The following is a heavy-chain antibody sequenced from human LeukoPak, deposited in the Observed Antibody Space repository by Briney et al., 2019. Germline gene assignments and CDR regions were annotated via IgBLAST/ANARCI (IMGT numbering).Heavy chain of an antibody. CDR3: ARLTRREGGFDY. CDR1: GGSISSYY. J-gene: IGHJ4*02. V-gene: IGHV4-59*08. D-gene: IGHD1-14*01. CDR2: IYYSGST. Sequence: SATLSLTCTVSGGSISSYYWSWIRPPPGKGLEWIGYIYYSGSTNYNPSLKSRVTISVDTSKNQFSLKLSSVTAADTAVYYCARLTRREGGFDYWGQGTLVTVSS.